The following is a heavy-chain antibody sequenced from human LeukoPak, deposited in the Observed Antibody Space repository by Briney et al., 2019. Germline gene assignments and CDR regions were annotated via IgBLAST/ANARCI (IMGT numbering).Heavy chain of an antibody. D-gene: IGHD3-16*01. Sequence: GGSLRLSCAASGFTFSSYAMSWVRQAPGKGLEWVSAISGSGGSTYYADSLGGWFTISRDNSKDMLYLQMNSLKVEDTATYYCGKEGGAWGQGTKVTVSS. CDR3: GKEGGA. CDR2: ISGSGGST. V-gene: IGHV3-23*01. J-gene: IGHJ5*02. CDR1: GFTFSSYA.